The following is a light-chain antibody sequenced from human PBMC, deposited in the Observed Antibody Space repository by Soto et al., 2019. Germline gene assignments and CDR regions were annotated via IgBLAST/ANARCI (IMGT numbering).Light chain of an antibody. V-gene: IGLV1-51*02. CDR1: SSNIGNNY. CDR2: ENN. J-gene: IGLJ2*01. Sequence: QSVLTQPPSVSAAPGQKVTISCSGSSSNIGNNYVSWYQQLPGTAPKLLIYENNKRPSGIPDRFSGSKSGTSATLGITGLQTGDEADYYCETWDSSLTVVLFGGGTKLTVL. CDR3: ETWDSSLTVVL.